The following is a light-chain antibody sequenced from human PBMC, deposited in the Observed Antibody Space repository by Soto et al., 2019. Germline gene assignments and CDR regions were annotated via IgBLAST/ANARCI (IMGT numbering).Light chain of an antibody. Sequence: EMVMTQSPATLSVSPGERATLSCRASQTLSRNLAWYQQQPGKAPRLLIYGASTRATGIPARFSGSGSGTDCTLTISSLQSEDFAVYYCQQSDNWHHTFGQGTKLEIK. CDR1: QTLSRN. V-gene: IGKV3-15*01. CDR2: GAS. CDR3: QQSDNWHHT. J-gene: IGKJ2*01.